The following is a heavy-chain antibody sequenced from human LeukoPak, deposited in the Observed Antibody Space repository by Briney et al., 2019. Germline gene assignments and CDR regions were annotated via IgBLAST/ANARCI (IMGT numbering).Heavy chain of an antibody. J-gene: IGHJ4*02. CDR3: ARGVSVAAAGLIDY. Sequence: ASVKVSCKASGYTFTGDYMHWVRQAPGQGLEWMGWINPNSGGTNYAQKFQGRVTMTRDTSISTAYMELSRLRSDDTAVYYCARGVSVAAAGLIDYWGQGTLVTVSS. V-gene: IGHV1-2*02. D-gene: IGHD6-13*01. CDR2: INPNSGGT. CDR1: GYTFTGDY.